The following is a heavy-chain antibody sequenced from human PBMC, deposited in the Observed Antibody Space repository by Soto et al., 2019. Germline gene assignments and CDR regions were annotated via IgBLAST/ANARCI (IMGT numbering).Heavy chain of an antibody. Sequence: QVQLLQSGAEVKKPGSSVRVSCEASGGTFRTYAISWVRQAPGQGLEWMGEIIPIFGTVNYAQKFQGRVTXTXDXXTTTVYMGLRSLRSQDTAVYYCAKGAVAGTPTSYYYYGMDVWGPGTTVTVSS. CDR2: IIPIFGTV. CDR3: AKGAVAGTPTSYYYYGMDV. V-gene: IGHV1-69*05. D-gene: IGHD6-19*01. J-gene: IGHJ6*02. CDR1: GGTFRTYA.